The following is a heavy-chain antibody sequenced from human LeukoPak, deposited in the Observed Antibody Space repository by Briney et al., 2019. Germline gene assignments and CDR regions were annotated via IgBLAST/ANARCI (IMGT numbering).Heavy chain of an antibody. D-gene: IGHD3-16*02. CDR3: ARDQYDSVWGSYRPYFDF. J-gene: IGHJ4*02. V-gene: IGHV1-18*04. Sequence: GASVKVSCKASGYTFSSYGIIWVRQAPGQGLEWMGSISPYTGDTKYAERLQDRVIMTTDTSTRTAYMELRSLTSDDTAVFYCARDQYDSVWGSYRPYFDFWGQGTLVTVSS. CDR2: ISPYTGDT. CDR1: GYTFSSYG.